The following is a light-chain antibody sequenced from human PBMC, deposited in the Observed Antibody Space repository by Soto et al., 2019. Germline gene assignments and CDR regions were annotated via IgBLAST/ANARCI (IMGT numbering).Light chain of an antibody. J-gene: IGLJ1*01. V-gene: IGLV2-11*01. CDR2: DVS. Sequence: QSPLTQPRSVSGSPGQSVTISCTGTSSDVGGYNYVSWYQQHPGKAPKLMIYDVSKRPSGVPDRFSGSKSGNTDSLTISGLQSEDEADYHCWSYAGSSTYGFGTGTKLTVL. CDR3: WSYAGSSTYG. CDR1: SSDVGGYNY.